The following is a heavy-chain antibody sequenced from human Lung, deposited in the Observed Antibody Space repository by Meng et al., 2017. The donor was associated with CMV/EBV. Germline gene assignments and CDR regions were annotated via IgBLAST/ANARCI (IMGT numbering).Heavy chain of an antibody. V-gene: IGHV4-34*01. Sequence: SXTXSLXCAVYGGSFSGYYWSWIRQPPGKGLEWIGEINHSGSTNYNPSLKSRVTISVDTSKNQFSLKLSSVTAADTAVYYCARGRRGGFLEWLLSGNWFDPXGQGXLVTVSS. CDR1: GGSFSGYY. CDR3: ARGRRGGFLEWLLSGNWFDP. J-gene: IGHJ5*02. D-gene: IGHD3-3*01. CDR2: INHSGST.